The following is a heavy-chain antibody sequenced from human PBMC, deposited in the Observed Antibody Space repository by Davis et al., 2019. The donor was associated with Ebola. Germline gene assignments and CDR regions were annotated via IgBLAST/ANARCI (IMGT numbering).Heavy chain of an antibody. CDR1: GGSIPRRNW. CDR3: VKHYPGAGSHTPLDY. V-gene: IGHV4-4*02. D-gene: IGHD3-10*01. Sequence: SQTLSLTCGVSGGSIPRRNWWSWVRQSPRKGLEWIGQIYRSGSTNYSASLKSRVTISLDKSKKQISLKLTSVTAADTALYYCVKHYPGAGSHTPLDYWGQGAQVTVSS. CDR2: IYRSGST. J-gene: IGHJ4*02.